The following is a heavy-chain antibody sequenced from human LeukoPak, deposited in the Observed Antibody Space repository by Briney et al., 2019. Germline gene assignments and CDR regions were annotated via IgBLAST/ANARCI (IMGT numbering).Heavy chain of an antibody. CDR3: ARDLGGCTNGLCSYYFDY. CDR1: GFSFGGYG. CDR2: IWYNGKNK. J-gene: IGHJ4*02. V-gene: IGHV3-33*01. Sequence: PGGSLRLSCVASGFSFGGYGMNWVRQAPGKGLEWVAVIWYNGKNKYYSDSVKGRLTISRDTSKNTLYLQMNSLRAEDTAVYYCARDLGGCTNGLCSYYFDYWGQGTLVTVSS. D-gene: IGHD2-8*01.